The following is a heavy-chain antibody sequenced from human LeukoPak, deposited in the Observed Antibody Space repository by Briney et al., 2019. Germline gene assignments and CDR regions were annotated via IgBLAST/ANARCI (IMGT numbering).Heavy chain of an antibody. CDR2: INPSGGST. CDR3: ARTGSGYGQELRLAY. CDR1: GYTFTSYY. D-gene: IGHD5-18*01. V-gene: IGHV1-46*01. Sequence: ASVKVSCKASGYTFTSYYMHWVRQAPGQGLEWMGIINPSGGSTSCAQKFQGRVTMTRDMSTSTVYMELSSLRSEDTAVYYCARTGSGYGQELRLAYWGRGTLVTVSS. J-gene: IGHJ4*02.